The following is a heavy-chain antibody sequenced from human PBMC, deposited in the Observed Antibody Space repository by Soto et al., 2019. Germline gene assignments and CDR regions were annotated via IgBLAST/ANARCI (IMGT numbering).Heavy chain of an antibody. CDR1: GFTFSNYG. CDR2: VSYDGSNR. J-gene: IGHJ4*02. D-gene: IGHD6-19*01. Sequence: GGSLRLSCAASGFTFSNYGIHCVRQAPGKGLEWVSFVSYDGSNRYYADSVRGRFTISRDNSENTVYVQMNSLRPEDTAVYYCAKDTGSGGSPFDYWGQGTLVTVS. V-gene: IGHV3-30*18. CDR3: AKDTGSGGSPFDY.